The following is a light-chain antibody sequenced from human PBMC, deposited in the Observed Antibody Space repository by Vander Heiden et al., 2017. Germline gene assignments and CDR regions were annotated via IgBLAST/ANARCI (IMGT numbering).Light chain of an antibody. CDR2: DDS. Sequence: SYLLTQPPSVSVAPGQTARITCGGNNIGSKSVHWYQQKPGQAAVLVVYDDSDRPSGIPERFSGSNSASTATLTTSRVEDGDEADYYCQVWDSSSDHRVFGGGTKLTVL. J-gene: IGLJ3*02. CDR1: NIGSKS. CDR3: QVWDSSSDHRV. V-gene: IGLV3-21*02.